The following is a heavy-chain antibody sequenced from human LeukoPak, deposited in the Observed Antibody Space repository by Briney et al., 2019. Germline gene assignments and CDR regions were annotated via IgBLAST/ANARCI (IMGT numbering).Heavy chain of an antibody. CDR1: GFTVSTNS. CDR2: IYSGGIT. J-gene: IGHJ3*02. CDR3: PRDVYYDSSGYRKHDGFDI. V-gene: IGHV3-66*01. Sequence: PGGSLSLSCAVSGFTVSTNSMSWVRPAPGEGLGWVSLIYSGGITQYADSQKRRLTISRDNSKTTLYLKMSRLRAEVTAVYPSPRDVYYDSSGYRKHDGFDIWGQGTLVTVSS. D-gene: IGHD3-22*01.